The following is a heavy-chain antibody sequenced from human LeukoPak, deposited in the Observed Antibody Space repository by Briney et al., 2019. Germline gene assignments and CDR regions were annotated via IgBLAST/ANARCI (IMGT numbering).Heavy chain of an antibody. CDR3: ARGAYHLDY. V-gene: IGHV3-7*03. CDR2: IKEDGNEK. J-gene: IGHJ4*02. CDR1: GFTLSSYW. D-gene: IGHD2-21*01. Sequence: GGSLRLSCAASGFTLSSYWMTWVRQAPGKGLEWVANIKEDGNEKYHVDSVKGRFTISRDNAKSSLYLQMNSLRAEDTAFYYCARGAYHLDYWGQGTLVTVSS.